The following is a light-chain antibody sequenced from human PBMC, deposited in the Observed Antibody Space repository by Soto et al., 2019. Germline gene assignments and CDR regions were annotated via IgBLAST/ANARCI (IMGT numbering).Light chain of an antibody. J-gene: IGKJ5*01. CDR3: QQRSNWPIT. CDR1: QSISRY. CDR2: DVS. Sequence: EIVMTQSPANLSLSPGERATLSCRASQSISRYLAWPQQKPGQAPRLLSYDVSKRATGVPARFSGSGSGIDFTLTISSLELEDFAIYDGQQRSNWPITFGQGTRLEIK. V-gene: IGKV3-11*01.